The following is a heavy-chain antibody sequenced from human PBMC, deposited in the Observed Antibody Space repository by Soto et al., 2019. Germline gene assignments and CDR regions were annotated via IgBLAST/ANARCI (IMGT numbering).Heavy chain of an antibody. J-gene: IGHJ6*02. CDR1: GGTFSSYA. D-gene: IGHD2-2*01. V-gene: IGHV1-69*05. CDR3: ARYVPAAGYYYGMDV. Sequence: QVQLVQSGAEVKKPGSSVKVSCKASGGTFSSYAISWVRQAPGQGLEWMGGIIPIFGTSNYAQKFQGRVTITSDESTSTVYMELSGLLSEDTVVYYCARYVPAAGYYYGMDVWGQGTTVTVSS. CDR2: IIPIFGTS.